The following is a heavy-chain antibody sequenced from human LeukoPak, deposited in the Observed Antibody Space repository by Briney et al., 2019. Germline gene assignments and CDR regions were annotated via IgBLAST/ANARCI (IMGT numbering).Heavy chain of an antibody. Sequence: PSETLSLTCTVSGGSISSYYWSWIRQPPGKGLDWIGYIYTSGSTNYNPSLKSRVTISVDTSKNQLSLKLSSVTAADTAVYYCARHGVGGGDGYNYNWFDPWGQGTLVTVSS. D-gene: IGHD5-24*01. V-gene: IGHV4-4*09. CDR3: ARHGVGGGDGYNYNWFDP. CDR2: IYTSGST. J-gene: IGHJ5*02. CDR1: GGSISSYY.